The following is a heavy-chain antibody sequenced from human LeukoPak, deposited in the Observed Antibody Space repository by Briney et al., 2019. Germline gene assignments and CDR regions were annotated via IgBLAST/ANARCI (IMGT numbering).Heavy chain of an antibody. CDR1: GFTFSSYW. CDR3: ARDGHSSPFDY. Sequence: PGGPLRLSCAASGFTFSSYWMSWVRQAPGKGLEWVANIKQDGSEKYYVDSVKGRFTISRDNAKNSLYLQMNSLRAEDTAVYYCARDGHSSPFDYWGQGTLVTVSS. CDR2: IKQDGSEK. V-gene: IGHV3-7*01. J-gene: IGHJ4*02. D-gene: IGHD6-13*01.